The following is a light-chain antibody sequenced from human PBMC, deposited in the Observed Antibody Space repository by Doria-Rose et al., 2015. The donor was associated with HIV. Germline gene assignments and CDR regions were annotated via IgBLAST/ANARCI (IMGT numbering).Light chain of an antibody. Sequence: TQSPESLGMSLGERATLNCKSNQGLLYTSKNYLAWYQQKPGQPPKLLIYWASTRQSAVPARFSGSGSGTDFTLTISSLEAEDVAVYYCQQYYDTPSFGPGTTVDIK. CDR1: QGLLYTSKNY. CDR3: QQYYDTPS. J-gene: IGKJ3*01. CDR2: WAS. V-gene: IGKV4-1*01.